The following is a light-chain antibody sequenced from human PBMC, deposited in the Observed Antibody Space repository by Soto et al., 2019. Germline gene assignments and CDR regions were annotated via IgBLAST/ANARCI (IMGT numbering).Light chain of an antibody. J-gene: IGLJ1*01. V-gene: IGLV2-23*02. CDR2: EVN. Sequence: QSVLTQPASVSGSPGQSITISCTGTSSDFGNYYLVSWYQQHPGKGPKLILFEVNKRPSGASGCCSGSKSGNTASLTISGLQAEDEADYYCCSFTSSNTHVFGTGTKVTVL. CDR1: SSDFGNYYL. CDR3: CSFTSSNTHV.